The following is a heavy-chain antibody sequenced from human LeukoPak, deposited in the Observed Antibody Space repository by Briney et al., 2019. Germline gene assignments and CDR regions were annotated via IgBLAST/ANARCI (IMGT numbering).Heavy chain of an antibody. CDR1: GFIFTDYG. CDR2: IRYDGSTK. V-gene: IGHV3-30*02. Sequence: GGSLRLXCAVSGFIFTDYGMHWDRQAPGKGLEWVAFIRYDGSTKYYVDSVKGRFTISRDNSKNMLFLQMNSLRGEDTAVYYCAKEGTASKPSDLDYWGQGTLVTDSS. CDR3: AKEGTASKPSDLDY. D-gene: IGHD1/OR15-1a*01. J-gene: IGHJ4*02.